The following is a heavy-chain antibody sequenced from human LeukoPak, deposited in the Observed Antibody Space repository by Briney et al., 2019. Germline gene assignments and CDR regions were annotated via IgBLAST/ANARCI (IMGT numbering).Heavy chain of an antibody. J-gene: IGHJ4*02. CDR2: IRYDGSNK. D-gene: IGHD6-19*01. Sequence: GGSLRLSCAASGFTFSSYGMHWVRQAPGKGLEWVAFIRYDGSNKYYADSVKGRFTISRDNSKNTLYLQMNSLRAEDTAVYYCAGSGWYQYYFDYWGQGTLVTVSS. CDR3: AGSGWYQYYFDY. V-gene: IGHV3-30*02. CDR1: GFTFSSYG.